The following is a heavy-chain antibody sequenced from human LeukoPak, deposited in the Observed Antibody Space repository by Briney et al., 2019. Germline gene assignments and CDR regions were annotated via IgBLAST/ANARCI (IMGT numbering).Heavy chain of an antibody. CDR3: WDTNWNGDWDY. Sequence: PGGSLRLSCAASRFTVSSNYMSWVRQAPGKGLEWVGRIKSKAHGGTTDYAAPVKGRFTISRDDSKNTLYLQMNSLKTEDTAVYYCWDTNWNGDWDYWGQGTLVTVSS. J-gene: IGHJ4*02. V-gene: IGHV3-15*01. CDR1: RFTVSSNY. D-gene: IGHD1-1*01. CDR2: IKSKAHGGTT.